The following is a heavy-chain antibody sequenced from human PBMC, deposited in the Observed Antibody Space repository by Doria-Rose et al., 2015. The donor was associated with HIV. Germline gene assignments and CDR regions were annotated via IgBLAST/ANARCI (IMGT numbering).Heavy chain of an antibody. V-gene: IGHV3-30-3*01. CDR2: TSYAGAMK. J-gene: IGHJ5*02. CDR1: GFIFTNHE. Sequence: QVQLVQSGGGVVQPGRSLRLSCAASGFIFTNHEMHWVRQAQGKGLEWLAVTSYAGAMKYCADSVNSRFTISRDKSKNTLFLQLNSMRTEDTAVYYCARDPQRGYSGSGLSWGQGTLVTVSS. CDR3: ARDPQRGYSGSGLS. D-gene: IGHD5-12*01.